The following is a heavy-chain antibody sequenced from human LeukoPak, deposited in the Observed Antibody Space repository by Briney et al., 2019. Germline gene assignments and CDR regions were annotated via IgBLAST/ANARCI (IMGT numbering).Heavy chain of an antibody. V-gene: IGHV3-21*01. D-gene: IGHD6-6*01. CDR2: ISSSSSYI. J-gene: IGHJ5*02. CDR3: ARHRGTWLVNP. Sequence: PGGSLRLSCAASGLTFSSYSMNWVRQAPGKGLEWVSSISSSSSYIYYADSVKGRFTISRDNAKNSLYLQMNSLRAEDTAVYYCARHRGTWLVNPWGQGTLVTVSS. CDR1: GLTFSSYS.